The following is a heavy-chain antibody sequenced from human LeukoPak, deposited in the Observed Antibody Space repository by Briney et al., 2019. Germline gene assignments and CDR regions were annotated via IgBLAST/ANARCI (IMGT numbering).Heavy chain of an antibody. CDR3: ARDTHQEPFDY. D-gene: IGHD1-26*01. CDR2: INHGGST. Sequence: SETLSLTCAVYGGSFSGYYWSWIRQPPGKGLEWIGEINHGGSTNYNPSLKSRVTISVDTSKNQFSLKLSSVTAADTAVYYCARDTHQEPFDYWGQGTLVTVSS. J-gene: IGHJ4*02. CDR1: GGSFSGYY. V-gene: IGHV4-34*01.